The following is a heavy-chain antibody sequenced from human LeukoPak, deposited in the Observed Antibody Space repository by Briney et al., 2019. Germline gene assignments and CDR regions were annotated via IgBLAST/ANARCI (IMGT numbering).Heavy chain of an antibody. J-gene: IGHJ6*02. CDR3: ARAPGGNDFWSGYLRKDYYYYGMDV. Sequence: GGSLRLSCAASGFTVSSNYMSWVRQAPGKGLEWVSVIYSGGSTYYADSVKGRFTISRHNSKNTLYLQMNSLRAEDTAMYYCARAPGGNDFWSGYLRKDYYYYGMDVWGQGTTVTVSS. CDR2: IYSGGST. D-gene: IGHD3-3*01. CDR1: GFTVSSNY. V-gene: IGHV3-53*04.